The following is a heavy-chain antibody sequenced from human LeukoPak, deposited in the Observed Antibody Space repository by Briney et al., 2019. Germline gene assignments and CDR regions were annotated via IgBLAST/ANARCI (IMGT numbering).Heavy chain of an antibody. CDR2: MNPNSGNT. J-gene: IGHJ6*03. V-gene: IGHV1-8*01. CDR1: GYTFTSYD. D-gene: IGHD6-6*01. Sequence: ASVKVSCKASGYTFTSYDINWVRQATGQGLEWMGWMNPNSGNTGYAQKFQGRVTMTRNSSIGTAHMELSSLRSEDTAVYYCARESPSSSSGEGYYYYYMDVWGKGTTVTVSS. CDR3: ARESPSSSSGEGYYYYYMDV.